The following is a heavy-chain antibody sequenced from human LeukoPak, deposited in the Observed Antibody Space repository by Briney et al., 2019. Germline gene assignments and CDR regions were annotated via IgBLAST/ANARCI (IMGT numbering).Heavy chain of an antibody. CDR1: GFTFSSYS. D-gene: IGHD5-18*01. J-gene: IGHJ5*02. Sequence: GSLRLSCAASGFTFSSYSMNWIRQPPGKGLEWIATTKYGASTFYNPSLRSRVTISVDTSKNQSSLKVNSVTAADTAVYYCARLGYGNGRVNWFDPWGQGNLVTVSS. CDR2: TKYGAST. CDR3: ARLGYGNGRVNWFDP. V-gene: IGHV4-39*01.